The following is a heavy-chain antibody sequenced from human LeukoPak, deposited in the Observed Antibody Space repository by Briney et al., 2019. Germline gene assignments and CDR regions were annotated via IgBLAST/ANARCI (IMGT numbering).Heavy chain of an antibody. V-gene: IGHV3-7*03. CDR3: ARSNYYTVDV. J-gene: IGHJ6*02. CDR1: GFTFSSYW. CDR2: INHNGNVN. Sequence: QSGGSLRLSCAASGFTFSSYWMDWARQAPGKGLEWVASINHNGNVNYYVDSVKGRFTISRDNAKNSLYLQMSSLRADDTAVYYCARSNYYTVDVWGQGTAVTVSS.